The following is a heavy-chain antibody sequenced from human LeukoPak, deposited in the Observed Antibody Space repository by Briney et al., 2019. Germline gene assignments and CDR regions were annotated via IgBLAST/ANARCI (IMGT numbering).Heavy chain of an antibody. CDR1: GFTFSSYA. CDR2: ISGSGGST. V-gene: IGHV3-23*01. Sequence: GGSLRLSCAASGFTFSSYAMSWVRQAPGKGLEWVSAISGSGGSTYYADSVKGRFAISRDNSKNTLYLQMNSLRAEDTAVYYCAKNTGRQWLFGYWGQGTLVTVSS. J-gene: IGHJ4*02. D-gene: IGHD6-19*01. CDR3: AKNTGRQWLFGY.